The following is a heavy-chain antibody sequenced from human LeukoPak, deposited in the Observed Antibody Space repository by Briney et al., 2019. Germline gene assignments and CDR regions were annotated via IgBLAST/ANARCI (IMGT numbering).Heavy chain of an antibody. D-gene: IGHD6-13*01. V-gene: IGHV1-69*05. J-gene: IGHJ4*02. Sequence: SVKVSCKASGGTFISYAISWVRQAPGQGLEWMGRIIPIFGTANYAQKFQGRVTITTDESTSTAYIELSSLRSEDTAVYYCARPGGDSSSWYGQFDYWGQGTLVTVSS. CDR2: IIPIFGTA. CDR1: GGTFISYA. CDR3: ARPGGDSSSWYGQFDY.